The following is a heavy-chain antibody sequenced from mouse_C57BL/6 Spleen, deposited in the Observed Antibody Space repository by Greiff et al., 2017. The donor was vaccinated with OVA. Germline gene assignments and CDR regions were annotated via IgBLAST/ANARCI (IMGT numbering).Heavy chain of an antibody. CDR2: IDPENGDT. CDR3: ARSYYGSSDWYFDV. J-gene: IGHJ1*03. Sequence: VQLKESGAELVRPGASVKLSCTASGFNIKDDYMHWVKQRPEQGLEWIGWIDPENGDTEYASKFQGKATITADKSSSTAYMQLSSLTSEDSAVYYCARSYYGSSDWYFDVWGTGTTVTVSS. D-gene: IGHD1-1*01. V-gene: IGHV14-4*01. CDR1: GFNIKDDY.